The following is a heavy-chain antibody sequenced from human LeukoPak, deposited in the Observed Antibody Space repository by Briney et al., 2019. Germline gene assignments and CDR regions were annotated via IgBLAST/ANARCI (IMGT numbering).Heavy chain of an antibody. D-gene: IGHD5-12*01. V-gene: IGHV4-59*01. CDR2: IYYSGST. J-gene: IGHJ6*03. CDR3: ARGYSGYEKLRYYYYMDV. Sequence: SETLSLTCAVYGGSFSGYYWSWIRQPPGKGLEWIGYIYYSGSTNYNPSLKSRVTISVDTSKNQFSLKLSSVTAADTAVYYCARGYSGYEKLRYYYYMDVWGKGTTVTISS. CDR1: GGSFSGYY.